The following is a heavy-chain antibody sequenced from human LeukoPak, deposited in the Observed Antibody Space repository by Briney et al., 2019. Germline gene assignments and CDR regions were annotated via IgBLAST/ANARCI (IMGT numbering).Heavy chain of an antibody. J-gene: IGHJ4*02. CDR1: GGSISSGDYY. CDR2: IYYSGST. Sequence: PSQTLSLTCTVSGGSISSGDYYWSWIRQPPGKGLEWIGYIYYSGSTYYNPSLKSRVTISVDTPKNQFSLKLSSVTAADTAVYYCAREGVTFGGVIVDYWGQGTLVTVSS. CDR3: AREGVTFGGVIVDY. V-gene: IGHV4-30-4*01. D-gene: IGHD3-16*02.